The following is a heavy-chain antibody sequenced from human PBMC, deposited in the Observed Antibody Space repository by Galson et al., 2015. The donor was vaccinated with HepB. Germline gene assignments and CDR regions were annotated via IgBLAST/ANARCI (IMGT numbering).Heavy chain of an antibody. CDR2: ISSSSSYI. J-gene: IGHJ4*02. Sequence: SLRLSCAASGFTFSSYSMNWVRQAPGKGLEWVSSISSSSSYIYYADSVKGRFTISRDNAKNSLYLQMNSLRAEDTAVYYCARGGEIVVVPAAMENWGQGTLVTVSS. CDR1: GFTFSSYS. D-gene: IGHD2-2*01. CDR3: ARGGEIVVVPAAMEN. V-gene: IGHV3-21*01.